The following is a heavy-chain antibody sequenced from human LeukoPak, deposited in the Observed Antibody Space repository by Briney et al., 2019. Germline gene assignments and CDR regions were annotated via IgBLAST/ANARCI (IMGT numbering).Heavy chain of an antibody. J-gene: IGHJ4*02. V-gene: IGHV3-23*01. CDR1: GFTFNHYA. D-gene: IGHD1-26*01. CDR3: AKEGDDDYLDF. CDR2: INHHGHT. Sequence: GGSLRLSCAASGFTFNHYAMSWVRQAPGKGLEWVSGINHHGHTFYADSVKGRFTISRDNSKNTLYLQLNSLRPEDTAVYYCAKEGDDDYLDFWGQGTLVTVSS.